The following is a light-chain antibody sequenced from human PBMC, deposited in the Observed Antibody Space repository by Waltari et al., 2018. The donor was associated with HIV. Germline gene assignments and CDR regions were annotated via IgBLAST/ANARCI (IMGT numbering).Light chain of an antibody. J-gene: IGKJ2*01. CDR2: RAS. CDR1: QRIRSSF. Sequence: EIVLTQSPSTLSLSPGERATFSCRASQRIRSSFLAWYQQKPGQAPRLRIYRASTRATGIPDRFSGSGSGTDFTLTISRLGPEDFAVYYCQQYGNSPRTFGQGTKLDIK. CDR3: QQYGNSPRT. V-gene: IGKV3-20*01.